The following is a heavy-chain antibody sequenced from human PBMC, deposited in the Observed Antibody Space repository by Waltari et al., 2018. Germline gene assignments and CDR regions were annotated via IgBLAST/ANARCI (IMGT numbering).Heavy chain of an antibody. CDR3: ARERHRLMEEGYLMALDP. D-gene: IGHD3-3*01. J-gene: IGHJ5*02. V-gene: IGHV1-18*01. Sequence: QVQLVQSGAEVKKPGASVKVSCKASGYTFSDYGTSWVRQAPGQGLEWMGGISGNNGYTNQAQKCQGRLIMTEDTSATTVYMELTYLTSDDTAVYYCARERHRLMEEGYLMALDPWGQGTLVTVSS. CDR2: ISGNNGYT. CDR1: GYTFSDYG.